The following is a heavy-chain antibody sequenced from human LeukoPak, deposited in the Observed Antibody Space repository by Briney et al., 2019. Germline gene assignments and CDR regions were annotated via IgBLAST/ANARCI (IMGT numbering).Heavy chain of an antibody. CDR2: VNRDGSET. CDR3: ARNNGVDV. CDR1: GFALSSHW. Sequence: GGSLRLSCAASGFALSSHWMTWVRQVPGRGPEWVANVNRDGSETYYLDSVKGRFTISKDNAKNSLYLQMNSLRAEDTALYHCARNNGVDVWGQGTTVIVSS. V-gene: IGHV3-7*03. J-gene: IGHJ6*02.